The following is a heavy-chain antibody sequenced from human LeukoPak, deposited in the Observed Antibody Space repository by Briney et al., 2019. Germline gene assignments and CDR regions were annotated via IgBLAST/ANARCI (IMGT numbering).Heavy chain of an antibody. CDR3: ARVNSSGWYTLYYFDY. CDR1: GGSISSSSYY. CDR2: IYYSGST. V-gene: IGHV4-39*01. Sequence: PSATLSLTFAVSGGSISSSSYYWGRVPQPPGKGLAWIWRIYYSGSTYYNPSLKSRVTISVDTSKNQFSLKLSSVTAADTAVYYCARVNSSGWYTLYYFDYWGQGTLVTVSS. D-gene: IGHD6-19*01. J-gene: IGHJ4*02.